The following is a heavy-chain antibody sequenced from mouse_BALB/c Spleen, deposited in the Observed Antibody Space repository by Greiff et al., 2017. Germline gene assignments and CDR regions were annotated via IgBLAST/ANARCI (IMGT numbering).Heavy chain of an antibody. J-gene: IGHJ1*01. D-gene: IGHD1-2*01. Sequence: VMLVESGPGLVHPSQSLSITCTVSGFSLTSYGVHWVRQSPGKGLEWLGVIWSGGSTDYNAAFISRLSISKDNSKSQVFFKMNSLQANDTAIYYCARTIRLRRYFDVWGAGTTVTVSS. CDR2: IWSGGST. V-gene: IGHV2-2*02. CDR1: GFSLTSYG. CDR3: ARTIRLRRYFDV.